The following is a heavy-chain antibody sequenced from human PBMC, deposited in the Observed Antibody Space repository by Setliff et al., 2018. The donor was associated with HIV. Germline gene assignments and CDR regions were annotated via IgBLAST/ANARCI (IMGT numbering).Heavy chain of an antibody. CDR1: GYTFIAYY. Sequence: GASVKVSCKASGYTFIAYYIHWVRQAPGQGLEWMGRIDPNFGGTNYARKFQGRVSMTRDTSISTAYMELSRLRSDDTAVYYCARDDGFDIWGQGTMVTVS. CDR2: IDPNFGGT. CDR3: ARDDGFDI. V-gene: IGHV1-2*06. J-gene: IGHJ3*02.